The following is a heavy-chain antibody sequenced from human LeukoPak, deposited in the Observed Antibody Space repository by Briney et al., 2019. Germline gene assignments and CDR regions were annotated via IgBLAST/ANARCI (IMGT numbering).Heavy chain of an antibody. Sequence: GRSLRLSCAASGFTFDDYAMHWVRQAPGKGLEWVSGISWNSGSIGYADSVKGRFTISRDNAKNSLYLQMNSPRAEDTALYYCARGAPTYYDFWSGYYGFDYWGQGTLVTVSS. J-gene: IGHJ4*02. CDR1: GFTFDDYA. CDR3: ARGAPTYYDFWSGYYGFDY. V-gene: IGHV3-9*01. CDR2: ISWNSGSI. D-gene: IGHD3-3*01.